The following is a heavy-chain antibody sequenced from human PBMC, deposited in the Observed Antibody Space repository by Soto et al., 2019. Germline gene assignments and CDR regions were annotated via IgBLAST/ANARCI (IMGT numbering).Heavy chain of an antibody. D-gene: IGHD6-6*01. V-gene: IGHV4-59*08. CDR2: IYYSGST. Sequence: SETLSLTCTVSGGSISSYYWSWIRQPPGKGLEWIGYIYYSGSTSYNPSLKSRVTISVDTSKNQFSLKLSSVTAADTAVYYCASRRSSSSADYYMDVWGKGTTATVSS. CDR3: ASRRSSSSADYYMDV. J-gene: IGHJ6*03. CDR1: GGSISSYY.